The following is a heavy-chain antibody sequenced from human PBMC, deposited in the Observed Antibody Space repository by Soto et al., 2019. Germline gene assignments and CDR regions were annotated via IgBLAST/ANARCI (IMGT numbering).Heavy chain of an antibody. CDR1: GFTFSSYG. Sequence: GGSLRLSCAASGFTFSSYGMHWVRQAPGKGLEWVSALYDVDGTYYADSVKGRFTTSSDSSRTIVYLQIHSLRPDDTAGYFCASWPLQEHAYDIWGQGTTVTVSS. J-gene: IGHJ3*02. CDR3: ASWPLQEHAYDI. V-gene: IGHV3-NL1*01. D-gene: IGHD1-1*01. CDR2: LYDVDGT.